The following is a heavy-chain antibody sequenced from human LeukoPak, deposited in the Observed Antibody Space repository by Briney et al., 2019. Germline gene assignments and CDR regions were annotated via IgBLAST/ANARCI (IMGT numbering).Heavy chain of an antibody. CDR2: ISSSGSTI. CDR3: AKDRGYSGYDSPPDAFDI. CDR1: GFTFSSYE. V-gene: IGHV3-48*03. D-gene: IGHD5-12*01. J-gene: IGHJ3*02. Sequence: PGGSLRLSCAASGFTFSSYEMNWVRQAPGKGLEWVSYISSSGSTIYYADSVKGRFTISRDNAKNSLYLQMNSLRAEDTAVYYCAKDRGYSGYDSPPDAFDIWGQGTMVTVSS.